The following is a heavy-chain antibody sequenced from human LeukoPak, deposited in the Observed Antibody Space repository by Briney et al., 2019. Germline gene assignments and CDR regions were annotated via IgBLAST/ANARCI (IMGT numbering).Heavy chain of an antibody. CDR2: ISGSGRTI. Sequence: GGSLRLSCAASGFTFSDYYMSWFRQAPGKGLEWLSHISGSGRTIHYADSVKGRLTVSRDTAKNSLYLQINALRAEDTAVYYCAKDLTGTYAFDFWGQGTMVTVSS. D-gene: IGHD4-17*01. CDR1: GFTFSDYY. V-gene: IGHV3-11*04. CDR3: AKDLTGTYAFDF. J-gene: IGHJ3*01.